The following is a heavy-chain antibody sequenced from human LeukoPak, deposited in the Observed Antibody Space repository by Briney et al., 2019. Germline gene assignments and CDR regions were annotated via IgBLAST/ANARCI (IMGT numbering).Heavy chain of an antibody. J-gene: IGHJ4*02. CDR1: GFTFSSRW. CDR2: IKQDGSEK. CDR3: ARGSSSWIVY. V-gene: IGHV3-7*01. Sequence: PGGSLRLSCAASGFTFSSRWMSWVRQAPGKGLEWVANIKQDGSEKYYVDSVKGRFTISRDNAKNSLYLQMNSLRAEDTAVYYCARGSSSWIVYWGQGTPVTVSS. D-gene: IGHD6-13*01.